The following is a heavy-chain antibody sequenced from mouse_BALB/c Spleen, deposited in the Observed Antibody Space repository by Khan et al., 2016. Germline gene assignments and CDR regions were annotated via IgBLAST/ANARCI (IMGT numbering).Heavy chain of an antibody. CDR1: GYTFTNYG. Sequence: QIQLVQSGPELKKPGETVKISCKASGYTFTNYGMNWVKQAPGKGLKWMGWINTYTGEPTYADDFKGRFAFSLETSASTAYLQINNLKNEDMATYFCARGGAGTWGFAYWGQGTLVTVSA. J-gene: IGHJ3*01. CDR3: ARGGAGTWGFAY. V-gene: IGHV9-1*02. CDR2: INTYTGEP. D-gene: IGHD4-1*01.